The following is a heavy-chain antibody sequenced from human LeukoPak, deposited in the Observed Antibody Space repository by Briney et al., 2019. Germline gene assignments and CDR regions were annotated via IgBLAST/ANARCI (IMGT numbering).Heavy chain of an antibody. CDR3: AREGVWGNSHFDY. D-gene: IGHD4-23*01. V-gene: IGHV1-69*04. CDR1: GGTFSSYA. J-gene: IGHJ4*02. Sequence: SVKVSCKASGGTFSSYAISWVRQAPGQGLEWMGRIIPIFGIANYAQKFQGRVTITADKSTSTAYMELSSLRSEDTAVYYCAREGVWGNSHFDYWGQGTLVTVSS. CDR2: IIPIFGIA.